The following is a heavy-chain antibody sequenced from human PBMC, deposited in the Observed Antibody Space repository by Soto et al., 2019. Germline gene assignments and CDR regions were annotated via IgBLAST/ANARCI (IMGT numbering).Heavy chain of an antibody. D-gene: IGHD6-13*01. J-gene: IGHJ4*02. CDR3: AKRSPYSSGWYSPIFDY. Sequence: GGSLRLSCAASGFSFSDYAMSWVRQAPGKGLEWVSVISESGGSTHYADSVRGRFTVSRDNSKNSLSLRMNRLRDEDTAVYFCAKRSPYSSGWYSPIFDYWGQGALVTVSS. CDR1: GFSFSDYA. V-gene: IGHV3-23*01. CDR2: ISESGGST.